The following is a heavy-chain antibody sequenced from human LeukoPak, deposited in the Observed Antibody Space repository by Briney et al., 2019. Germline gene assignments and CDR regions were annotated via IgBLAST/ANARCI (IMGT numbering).Heavy chain of an antibody. V-gene: IGHV4-34*01. CDR2: INHSGST. CDR3: ASSGWYPNFDY. Sequence: SETLSLTCAVYGGSFSGYYWSWIRQPPGKGLEWIGEINHSGSTNYNPSLKSRVTISVDTSKNQFSLKLSSVTAADTAVYYCASSGWYPNFDYWGQGTLVTVSS. CDR1: GGSFSGYY. J-gene: IGHJ4*02. D-gene: IGHD6-19*01.